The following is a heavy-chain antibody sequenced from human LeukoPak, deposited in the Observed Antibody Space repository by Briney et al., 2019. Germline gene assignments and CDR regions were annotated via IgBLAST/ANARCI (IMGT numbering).Heavy chain of an antibody. V-gene: IGHV3-30-3*01. D-gene: IGHD5-24*01. CDR1: GFTFSSYA. Sequence: PGGSLRLSCAASGFTFSSYAMHWVRQAPGKGLEWVAVISYDGSNKYYADSVKGRFTISRDNSKNTLYLQMNSLRAEDTAVYYCAKALDGYNLMGAFDIWGQGTMVTVSS. CDR2: ISYDGSNK. J-gene: IGHJ3*02. CDR3: AKALDGYNLMGAFDI.